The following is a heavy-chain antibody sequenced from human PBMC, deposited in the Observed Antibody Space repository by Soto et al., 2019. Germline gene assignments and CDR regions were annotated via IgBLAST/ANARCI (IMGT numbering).Heavy chain of an antibody. J-gene: IGHJ6*02. V-gene: IGHV4-30-4*01. D-gene: IGHD3-3*01. CDR1: GGSISSGDYY. Sequence: SETLSLTCTVSGGSISSGDYYWSWIRQPPGKGLEWIGYIYYSGSTYYNPTLKSRVTISVDTSKNQFSLKLSSVTAADTAVYYCARDKRITIFGVVIEGDPTDYYGMDVWGQGTTVTVSS. CDR3: ARDKRITIFGVVIEGDPTDYYGMDV. CDR2: IYYSGST.